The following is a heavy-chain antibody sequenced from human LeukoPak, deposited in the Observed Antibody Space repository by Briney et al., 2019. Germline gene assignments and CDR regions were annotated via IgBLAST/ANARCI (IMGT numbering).Heavy chain of an antibody. CDR1: GYTFTSYY. CDR2: INPSGGST. D-gene: IGHD6-13*01. J-gene: IGHJ4*02. CDR3: ARDLGIAAAGYYYFDY. Sequence: ASVKVSCKASGYTFTSYYMHWVRQAPGQGLEWMGIINPSGGSTSYAQKFQGRVTMTRYTSTSTVYMELSSLRSEDTAVYYCARDLGIAAAGYYYFDYWGQGTLVTVSS. V-gene: IGHV1-46*01.